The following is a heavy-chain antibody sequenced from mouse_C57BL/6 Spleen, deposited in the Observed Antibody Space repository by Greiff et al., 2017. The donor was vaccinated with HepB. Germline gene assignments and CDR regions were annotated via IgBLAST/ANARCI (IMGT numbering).Heavy chain of an antibody. CDR1: GYTFTDYY. Sequence: EVQLQQSGPELVKPGASVKISCKASGYTFTDYYMNWVKQSHGKSLEWIGDINPNNGGTSYNQKFKGKATLTVDKSSSTAFMELRSLTSEDSAVYYCAIHPYSNYVAYRSQGTLVTVSA. CDR3: AIHPYSNYVAY. CDR2: INPNNGGT. J-gene: IGHJ3*01. D-gene: IGHD2-5*01. V-gene: IGHV1-26*01.